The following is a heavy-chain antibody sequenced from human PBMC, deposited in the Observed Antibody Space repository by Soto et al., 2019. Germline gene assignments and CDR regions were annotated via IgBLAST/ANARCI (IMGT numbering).Heavy chain of an antibody. CDR2: ISYDGSNK. CDR3: ARFFWSHDGHFDS. Sequence: GGSLRLSCAASGFTFSSYAMHWVHQAPGKGLEWVAVISYDGSNKYYADSVKGRFTISRDNSKNTLYLQMNSLRAEDTAVYYCARFFWSHDGHFDSWGQGTLVTVSS. CDR1: GFTFSSYA. J-gene: IGHJ4*02. D-gene: IGHD3-3*01. V-gene: IGHV3-30-3*01.